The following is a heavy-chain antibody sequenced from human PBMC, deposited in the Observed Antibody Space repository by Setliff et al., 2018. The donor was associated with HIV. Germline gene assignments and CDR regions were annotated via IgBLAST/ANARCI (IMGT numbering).Heavy chain of an antibody. V-gene: IGHV3-7*03. CDR3: ASLLPVDY. CDR1: GFTLGSDW. Sequence: PGGSLRLSCAASGFTLGSDWMSWVRQAPGKGLEWVASIKEDGSEKYYVDSLKGRFTISRDTAKNTLYLQVGSLRAEDTAVYYCASLLPVDYWGQGTLVTVSS. J-gene: IGHJ4*02. D-gene: IGHD2-15*01. CDR2: IKEDGSEK.